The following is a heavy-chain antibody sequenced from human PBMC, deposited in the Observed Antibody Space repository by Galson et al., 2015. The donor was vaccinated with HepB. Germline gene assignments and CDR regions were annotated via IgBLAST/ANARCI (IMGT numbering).Heavy chain of an antibody. V-gene: IGHV1-8*02. CDR2: RNPNSGNT. CDR3: AHASSGVVLPSAIYSLPYFYY. D-gene: IGHD2-2*02. CDR1: GYTFSNYD. Sequence: SVKVSCKAVGYTFSNYDIAWVRQATGQGLEWIGWRNPNSGNTGIAPKFRGRLTLTGDSSTNSAYMELSSLASEVTATYYCAHASSGVVLPSAIYSLPYFYYWGHGTLVTVSS. J-gene: IGHJ4*01.